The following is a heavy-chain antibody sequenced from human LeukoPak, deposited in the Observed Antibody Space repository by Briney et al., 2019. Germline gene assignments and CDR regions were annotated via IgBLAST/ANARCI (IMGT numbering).Heavy chain of an antibody. V-gene: IGHV3-74*01. D-gene: IGHD6-19*01. J-gene: IGHJ4*02. CDR3: ARGPSTSGWYVDY. CDR1: GFTFSSYW. Sequence: GGSLRLSCAASGFTFSSYWMHWVRQAPGKGLVWVSRINSDGSSTSYADSVKGRFTISRDNAKNTLYLQMNSLRAEDTAVYYCARGPSTSGWYVDYWGQGTLVTVSS. CDR2: INSDGSST.